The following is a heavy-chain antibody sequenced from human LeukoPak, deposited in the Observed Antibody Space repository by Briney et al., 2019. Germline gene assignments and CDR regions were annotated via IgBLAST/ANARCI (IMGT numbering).Heavy chain of an antibody. Sequence: PGGSLRLSCAASGFTFSSYWMHWVRQAPGKGLVWVSRINSDGSSTSYADSVKGRFTISRDNAKNTPYLQMNSLRAEDTAVYYCARGYCSSTSCYTSFQHWGQGTLVTVSS. CDR2: INSDGSST. D-gene: IGHD2-2*02. CDR3: ARGYCSSTSCYTSFQH. V-gene: IGHV3-74*01. CDR1: GFTFSSYW. J-gene: IGHJ1*01.